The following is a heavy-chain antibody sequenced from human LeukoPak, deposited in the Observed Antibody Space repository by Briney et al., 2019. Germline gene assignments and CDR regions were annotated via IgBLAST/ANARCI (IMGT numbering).Heavy chain of an antibody. CDR1: GFTFSSYA. D-gene: IGHD1-26*01. CDR3: ARGGAKWDYYYMDV. J-gene: IGHJ6*03. V-gene: IGHV3-23*01. CDR2: ISGSGGST. Sequence: GGSLRLSCAASGFTFSSYAMSWVRQAPGKGLEWVSAISGSGGSTYYADSVKGRFTISRDNSKNTLYLQMNSLRAEDTALYYCARGGAKWDYYYMDVWGKGTTVTVSS.